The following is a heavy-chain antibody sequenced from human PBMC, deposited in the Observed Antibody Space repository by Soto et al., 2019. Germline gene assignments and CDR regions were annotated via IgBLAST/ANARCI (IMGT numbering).Heavy chain of an antibody. CDR1: GFSLSTSGAG. J-gene: IGHJ5*02. CDR2: IYWDDDK. D-gene: IGHD2-2*01. V-gene: IGHV2-5*02. Sequence: SGPTLVNPTQTLTLTCTFSGFSLSTSGAGVGWIRQPPGKALEWLALIYWDDDKRYSPSLKSRLTITKDTSKNQVVLTMTNMDPVDTATYCWAHRGFLGYCSGTSCTGALNWFDPWDQGTLVTVSS. CDR3: AHRGFLGYCSGTSCTGALNWFDP.